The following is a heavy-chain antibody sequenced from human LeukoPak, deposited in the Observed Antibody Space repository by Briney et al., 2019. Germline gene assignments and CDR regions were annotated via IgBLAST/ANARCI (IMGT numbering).Heavy chain of an antibody. Sequence: SETLSLTCAVSGGSISSSSYHWGWVRQPPGKGLEWIGTINYSGNTYYNPSLKSRVTISVDTSKSQFSLKLSSVTAADTAVYYCARGGCSGGSCHGWFDPWGQGTLVTVSS. D-gene: IGHD2-15*01. V-gene: IGHV4-39*01. CDR2: INYSGNT. J-gene: IGHJ5*02. CDR1: GGSISSSSYH. CDR3: ARGGCSGGSCHGWFDP.